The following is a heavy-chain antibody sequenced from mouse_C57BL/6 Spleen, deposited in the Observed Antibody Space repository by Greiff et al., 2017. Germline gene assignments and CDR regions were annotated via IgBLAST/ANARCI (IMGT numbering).Heavy chain of an antibody. CDR1: GYAFSSYW. D-gene: IGHD3-2*02. CDR3: ARPQLSHYYARDY. CDR2: IYPGDGDT. V-gene: IGHV1-80*01. Sequence: VQRVESGAELVKPGASVKISCKASGYAFSSYWLNWVKQRPGKGLEWIGQIYPGDGDTNYNGKLKGKATLTADKSSSTAYMQRSSLTSEESAVYFGARPQLSHYYARDYWGQGTSVTVSS. J-gene: IGHJ4*01.